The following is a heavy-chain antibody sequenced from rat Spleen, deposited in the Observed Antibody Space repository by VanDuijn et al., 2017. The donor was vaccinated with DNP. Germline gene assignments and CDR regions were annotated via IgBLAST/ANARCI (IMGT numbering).Heavy chain of an antibody. Sequence: EVQLVESGGGLVQPGGSLKLSCAASGFTFSDYNMAWVRLAPQRGLEWVATITNSGDNTYYRDSVKGRFTISRDNAKSTLYLQMDSLRSEDTATYYCTRGKNYALDAWGQGTLVTVSS. CDR2: ITNSGDNT. D-gene: IGHD1-3*01. CDR3: TRGKNYALDA. CDR1: GFTFSDYN. J-gene: IGHJ3*01. V-gene: IGHV5-7*01.